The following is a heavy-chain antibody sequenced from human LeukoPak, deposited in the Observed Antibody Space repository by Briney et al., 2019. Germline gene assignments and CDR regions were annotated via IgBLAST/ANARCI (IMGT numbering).Heavy chain of an antibody. Sequence: GGSLRLSCAASGFTFSDHYMDWVRQAPGKGLEWVGRTRNKANSYTTEYAASVKGRFTISRDDSKNSLYLQMNSLKTEDTAVYYCARGKTDDSSGYSVDYWGQGTLVTVSS. V-gene: IGHV3-72*01. CDR1: GFTFSDHY. D-gene: IGHD3-22*01. J-gene: IGHJ4*02. CDR3: ARGKTDDSSGYSVDY. CDR2: TRNKANSYTT.